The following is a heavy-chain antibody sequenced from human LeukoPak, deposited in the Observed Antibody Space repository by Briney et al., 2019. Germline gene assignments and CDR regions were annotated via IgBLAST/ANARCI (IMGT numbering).Heavy chain of an antibody. CDR1: GFTFSSYG. D-gene: IGHD6-13*01. CDR3: ARDSTLYSSSWYGAIDY. CDR2: IWCDGSNK. Sequence: GGSLRLSCAASGFTFSSYGMHWVRQAPGKGLEWVAVIWCDGSNKYYADSVKGRFTISRDNSKNTLYLQMNSLRAEDTAVYYCARDSTLYSSSWYGAIDYWGQGTLVTVSS. V-gene: IGHV3-33*01. J-gene: IGHJ4*02.